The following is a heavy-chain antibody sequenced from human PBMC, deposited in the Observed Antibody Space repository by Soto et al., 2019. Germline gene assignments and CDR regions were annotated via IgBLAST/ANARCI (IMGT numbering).Heavy chain of an antibody. CDR2: MNPNSGNT. CDR1: GYTFTSYD. CDR3: ARGYCSGGSCYPGHGFDP. V-gene: IGHV1-8*01. J-gene: IGHJ5*02. Sequence: QVQLVQSGAEVKKPGASVKVSCKASGYTFTSYDINWVRQATGQGLEWMGWMNPNSGNTGYAQKFQGRVTMTRNTSTGTAYRELSSLRSEDTAVYYCARGYCSGGSCYPGHGFDPWGQGTLVTVSS. D-gene: IGHD2-15*01.